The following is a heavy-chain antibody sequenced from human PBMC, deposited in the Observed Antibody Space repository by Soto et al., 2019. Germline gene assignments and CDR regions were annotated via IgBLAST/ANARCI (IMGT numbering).Heavy chain of an antibody. D-gene: IGHD6-19*01. CDR3: ARLLYSSGSFDD. V-gene: IGHV5-51*01. CDR1: GYSFTSYW. Sequence: ESLKISCKGSGYSFTSYWIGWVRQMPGKGLEWMGIIYPGDSDTRYSPSFQGQVTISADKSISTAYLQWSSLKASDTAMYDGARLLYSSGSFDDWGQGTLVTVSS. CDR2: IYPGDSDT. J-gene: IGHJ4*02.